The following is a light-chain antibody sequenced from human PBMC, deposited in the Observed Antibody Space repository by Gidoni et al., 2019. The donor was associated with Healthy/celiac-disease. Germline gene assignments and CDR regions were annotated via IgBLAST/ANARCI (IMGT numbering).Light chain of an antibody. CDR2: RNN. CDR1: SSHTGSNY. J-gene: IGLJ3*02. V-gene: IGLV1-47*01. CDR3: AAWDDSLSGQV. Sequence: QSVLPPPPSASGTPGQRVPLSWSGSSSHTGSNYVYWSQPLPGTAPKLLIDRNNQRPSGVPDRFSGSKAGTSASLAISGLRSVDEADYYFAAWDDSLSGQVFGGGTKLTVL.